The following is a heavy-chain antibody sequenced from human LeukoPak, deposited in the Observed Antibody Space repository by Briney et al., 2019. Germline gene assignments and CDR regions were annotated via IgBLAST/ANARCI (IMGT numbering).Heavy chain of an antibody. CDR3: ARPETQYSSGLDGFDI. CDR2: IKSKSDGDTT. J-gene: IGHJ3*02. V-gene: IGHV3-15*01. CDR1: GFTFTKAW. D-gene: IGHD6-19*01. Sequence: GGSLRLSCAASGFTFTKAWMSWVRQAPGKGLEWVGRIKSKSDGDTTDYAAPVKGRFTISRDDSKNTLYLQMNSLKTEDTAVYYCARPETQYSSGLDGFDIWGQGTMVTVSS.